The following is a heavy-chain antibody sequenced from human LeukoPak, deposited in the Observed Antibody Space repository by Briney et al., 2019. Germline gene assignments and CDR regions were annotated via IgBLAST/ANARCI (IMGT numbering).Heavy chain of an antibody. CDR1: GFSFGVYA. CDR3: AKDMGANWNDVNYFDN. CDR2: INWNSGSM. D-gene: IGHD1-1*01. V-gene: IGHV3-9*01. J-gene: IGHJ4*02. Sequence: GGSLRLSCAASGFSFGVYAMHWVRQAPGKGLEWVSGINWNSGSMGYADSVKGRFTISRDNVKNFLYLQMSSLRAEDTALYYCAKDMGANWNDVNYFDNWGRATRVTVSS.